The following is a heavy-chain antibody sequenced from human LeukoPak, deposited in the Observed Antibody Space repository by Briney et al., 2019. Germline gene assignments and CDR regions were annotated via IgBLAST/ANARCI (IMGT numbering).Heavy chain of an antibody. CDR1: GGPISSSGYY. CDR3: ARRNGGSGRGYFDY. D-gene: IGHD3-10*01. Sequence: SQTLSLTCTVSGGPISSSGYYWSWIRQHPGKGLEWIGYIYYSGSTYYNPSLKSRVTISVDTSKNQFSLKLNSVTAADTAVYYCARRNGGSGRGYFDYWGQGTLVTVSS. J-gene: IGHJ4*02. CDR2: IYYSGST. V-gene: IGHV4-31*03.